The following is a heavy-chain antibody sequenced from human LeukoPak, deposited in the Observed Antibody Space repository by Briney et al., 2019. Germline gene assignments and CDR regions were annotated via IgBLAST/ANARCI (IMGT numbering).Heavy chain of an antibody. CDR2: ISSNGGST. Sequence: GGSLRLSCAAPGFTFSSYAMHWVRQAPGKGLEYVSAISSNGGSTYYANSVKGRFTISRDNSKNTLYLQMGSLRAEDMAVYYCARLEYSGSFYYWGQGTLVTVSS. J-gene: IGHJ4*02. CDR1: GFTFSSYA. D-gene: IGHD1-26*01. CDR3: ARLEYSGSFYY. V-gene: IGHV3-64*01.